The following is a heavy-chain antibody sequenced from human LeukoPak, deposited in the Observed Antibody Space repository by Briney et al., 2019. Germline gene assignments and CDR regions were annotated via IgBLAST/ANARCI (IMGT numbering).Heavy chain of an antibody. D-gene: IGHD3-10*01. Sequence: ASVKVSCKASAYTFTSYLIHWVRQAPEQGLEWMGMIDPSGGSSDHAQKFRGRVTMTRDTSTSTLYMELSSLRSEDTAIYYCARDLGLRGVTNWFDPWGQGTLVTVSS. J-gene: IGHJ5*02. V-gene: IGHV1-46*01. CDR2: IDPSGGSS. CDR3: ARDLGLRGVTNWFDP. CDR1: AYTFTSYL.